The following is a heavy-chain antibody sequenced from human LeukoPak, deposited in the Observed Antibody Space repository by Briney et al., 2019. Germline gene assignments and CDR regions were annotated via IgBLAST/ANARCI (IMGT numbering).Heavy chain of an antibody. V-gene: IGHV3-7*01. CDR1: GFCFNSNW. J-gene: IGHJ5*01. D-gene: IGHD2-21*01. CDR3: ATAVSIAGDS. Sequence: GGSLRLSCAASGFCFNSNWMSWFRQAPGKGLEWVAHIKPDSSETYYVDSVRGRFTISRDNAEKLVYLRMNSLRAEDTAVYYCATAVSIAGDSWGQGTLVTVSS. CDR2: IKPDSSET.